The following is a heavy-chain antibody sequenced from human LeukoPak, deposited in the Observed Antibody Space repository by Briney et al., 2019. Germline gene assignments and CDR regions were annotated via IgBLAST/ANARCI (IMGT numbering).Heavy chain of an antibody. CDR3: TRVRHGDYFDY. V-gene: IGHV3-72*01. J-gene: IGHJ4*02. CDR2: VRNKPNGYTT. Sequence: GGSLRLSCAASGFSISDHYMDWVRQAAGKGREWVGRVRNKPNGYTTDYGTSVKGRFTISRDDSKNSLYLQMNSLTSEDTAVYYCTRVRHGDYFDYWGQGTLVSVSS. D-gene: IGHD4-17*01. CDR1: GFSISDHY.